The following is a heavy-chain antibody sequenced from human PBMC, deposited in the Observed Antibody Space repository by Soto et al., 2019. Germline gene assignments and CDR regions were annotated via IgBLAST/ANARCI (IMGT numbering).Heavy chain of an antibody. CDR2: ITPLLGAA. J-gene: IGHJ4*02. V-gene: IGHV1-69*13. CDR3: ARDRSHSSAYWWLDY. CDR1: GGTFSNLA. Sequence: SVKVSCKASGGTFSNLAINWVRQAPGQGLEWMGGITPLLGAADYAQKFQGRVSIISDESTTTVYMELRSLKSDDTAMYYCARDRSHSSAYWWLDYWGQGTQVTVSS. D-gene: IGHD3-22*01.